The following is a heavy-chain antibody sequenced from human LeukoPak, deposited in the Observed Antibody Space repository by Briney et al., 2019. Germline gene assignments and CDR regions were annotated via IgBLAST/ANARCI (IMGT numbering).Heavy chain of an antibody. D-gene: IGHD3-10*01. V-gene: IGHV3-23*01. Sequence: GGSLRLSCAASGFTFNTYAMTWVRQAPGKGLEWVSAIGGSGDFTYYAEYVRGRFTISRDNSKKTLYLQMNSLRAEDTAVYYCAKADRGWGVITKDWGQGTLVTVSS. CDR1: GFTFNTYA. CDR3: AKADRGWGVITKD. CDR2: IGGSGDFT. J-gene: IGHJ4*02.